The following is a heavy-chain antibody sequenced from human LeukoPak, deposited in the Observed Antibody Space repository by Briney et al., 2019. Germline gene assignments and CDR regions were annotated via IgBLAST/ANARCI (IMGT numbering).Heavy chain of an antibody. D-gene: IGHD4-17*01. J-gene: IGHJ5*02. CDR1: CGSISSDY. Sequence: PSETLSLTCTVACGSISSDYWSWIRQPPGEGREWIGYIYYSGSTNYNPSLKSRVTISVDTSKNQFSLKLSSVTAADTAVYYCARHGRGLNDYGDGGWFDPWGQGTLVTVSS. V-gene: IGHV4-59*08. CDR2: IYYSGST. CDR3: ARHGRGLNDYGDGGWFDP.